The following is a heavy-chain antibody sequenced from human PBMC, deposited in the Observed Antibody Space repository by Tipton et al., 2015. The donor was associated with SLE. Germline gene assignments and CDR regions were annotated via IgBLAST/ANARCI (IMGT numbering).Heavy chain of an antibody. Sequence: TLSLTCTVSGGSISSYYWSWIRQPPGRGLEWIGYIYYTGNTNYNPSLKSRVTMSVDTSKSQFSLKLSSVTAADTAVYYCARDLHGGYRGGAFDIWGQGTMVTVSS. V-gene: IGHV4-59*12. J-gene: IGHJ3*02. D-gene: IGHD5-12*01. CDR2: IYYTGNT. CDR1: GGSISSYY. CDR3: ARDLHGGYRGGAFDI.